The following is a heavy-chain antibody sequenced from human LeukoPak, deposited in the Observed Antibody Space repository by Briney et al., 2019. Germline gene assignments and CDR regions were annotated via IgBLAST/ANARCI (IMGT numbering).Heavy chain of an antibody. CDR3: ARAGRTMVRGVIRY. V-gene: IGHV4-34*01. Sequence: SETLSLTCAVYGGSFSGYYWSWIRQPPGKGLEWIGEINHSGSTNYNPSLKSRVTISVDTSKNQFSLKLSSVTAADTVVYYCARAGRTMVRGVIRYWGQGTLVTVSS. CDR1: GGSFSGYY. CDR2: INHSGST. D-gene: IGHD3-10*01. J-gene: IGHJ4*02.